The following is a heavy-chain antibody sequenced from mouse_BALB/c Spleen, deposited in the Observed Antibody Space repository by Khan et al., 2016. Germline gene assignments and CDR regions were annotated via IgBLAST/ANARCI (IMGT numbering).Heavy chain of an antibody. J-gene: IGHJ2*01. CDR2: IHPYNDGT. V-gene: IGHV1S136*01. Sequence: VQLQQSGPELVKPGASVKMSCKASGYTFTTYVMHWVKQKPGQGLEWIGYIHPYNDGTKYNEKFKGKATLTSDNSSSTAYMVLSSLTSEDSAVYYCARGYYGSRYIFDYWGQGTTLTVSS. D-gene: IGHD1-1*01. CDR1: GYTFTTYV. CDR3: ARGYYGSRYIFDY.